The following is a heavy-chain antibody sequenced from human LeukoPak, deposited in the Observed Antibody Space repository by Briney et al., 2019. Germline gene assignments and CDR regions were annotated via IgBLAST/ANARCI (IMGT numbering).Heavy chain of an antibody. CDR2: ISAYNGNT. CDR1: GYTFTNYD. CDR3: ARFGQWLTFFDS. D-gene: IGHD6-19*01. J-gene: IGHJ4*02. Sequence: ASVKVSCKASGYTFTNYDINWVRQAAGQGLEWMGWISAYNGNTNYAQKVQGRVTMTTDTSTSTAYLELRGLRSDDTAIYYCARFGQWLTFFDSWGQGTLVTVSS. V-gene: IGHV1-18*01.